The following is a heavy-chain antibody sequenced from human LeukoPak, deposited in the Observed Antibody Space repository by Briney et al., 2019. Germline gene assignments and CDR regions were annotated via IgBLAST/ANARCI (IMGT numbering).Heavy chain of an antibody. CDR3: ARAGGYCSSTCCLVNYYYYYYMDV. D-gene: IGHD2-2*01. CDR1: GGSISSYY. J-gene: IGHJ6*03. Sequence: PSETLSLTCTVSGGSISSYYWSWIRQPAGKGLEWIGRIYTSGSTNYNPSLKSRVTMSVDTSKNQFSLKLSSVTAADTAVYYCARAGGYCSSTCCLVNYYYYYYMDVWGKGTTVTVSS. V-gene: IGHV4-4*07. CDR2: IYTSGST.